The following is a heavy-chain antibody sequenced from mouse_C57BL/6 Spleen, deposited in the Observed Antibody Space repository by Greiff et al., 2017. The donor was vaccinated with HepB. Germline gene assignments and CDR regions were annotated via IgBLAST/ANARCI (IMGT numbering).Heavy chain of an antibody. CDR3: ASSRDYDGGDYFDY. CDR1: GYTFTSYW. J-gene: IGHJ2*01. Sequence: QVQLQQPGAELVRPGSSVKLSCKASGYTFTSYWMHWVKQRPIQGLEWIGNIDPSDSETHYNQKFKDKATLTVDKSSSTAYMQLSSLTSEDSAVYYCASSRDYDGGDYFDYWGQGTTLTVSS. CDR2: IDPSDSET. V-gene: IGHV1-52*01. D-gene: IGHD2-4*01.